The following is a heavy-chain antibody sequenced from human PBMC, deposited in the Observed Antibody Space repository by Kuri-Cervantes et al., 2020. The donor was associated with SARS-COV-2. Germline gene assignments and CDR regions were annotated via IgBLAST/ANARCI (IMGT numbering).Heavy chain of an antibody. V-gene: IGHV1-2*02. CDR1: GYTFTGYY. Sequence: ASVKVSCKASGYTFTGYYMHWVRQAPGQGLEWMGWINPNSGGTNYAQKFQGRVTMTRDTSISTAYMELSRLRSDDTAVYYCARELVVVPAAEQNWYYYYGMDVWGQGTTVTVSS. CDR3: ARELVVVPAAEQNWYYYYGMDV. J-gene: IGHJ6*02. D-gene: IGHD2-2*01. CDR2: INPNSGGT.